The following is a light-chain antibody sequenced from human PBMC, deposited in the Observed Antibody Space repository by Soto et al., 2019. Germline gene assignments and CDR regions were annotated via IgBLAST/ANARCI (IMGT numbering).Light chain of an antibody. CDR2: DTS. J-gene: IGLJ3*02. CDR1: TGAVASGHY. V-gene: IGLV7-46*01. Sequence: QAVVTQEPSLTVSPGGTVTLTCGSSTGAVASGHYPYWFQQKSGQAPRTLIYDTSNKHSWTPARFSGSLLGGKAALTLSGAQPEDEADYYCLLAYSGVRVFGGGTKVTVL. CDR3: LLAYSGVRV.